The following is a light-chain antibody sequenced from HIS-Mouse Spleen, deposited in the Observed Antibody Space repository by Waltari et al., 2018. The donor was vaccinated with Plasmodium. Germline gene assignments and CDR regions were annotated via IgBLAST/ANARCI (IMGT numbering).Light chain of an antibody. CDR2: EDN. Sequence: NFMLTQPHSVSESPGKTVTISCTGSQGSIASTYVQRYHQRPGSAPTTVIYEDNQRPSGVPDRFSGSIDSSSNSASLTISGLKTEDEADYYCQSYDSSNVVFGGGTKLTVL. CDR3: QSYDSSNVV. V-gene: IGLV6-57*02. J-gene: IGLJ2*01. CDR1: QGSIASTY.